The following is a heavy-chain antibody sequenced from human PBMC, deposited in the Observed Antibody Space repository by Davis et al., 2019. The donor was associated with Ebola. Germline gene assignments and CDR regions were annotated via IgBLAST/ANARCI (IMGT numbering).Heavy chain of an antibody. CDR1: GFIVSSNY. D-gene: IGHD1-26*01. J-gene: IGHJ4*02. Sequence: GESLKISCAASGFIVSSNYMTWVRQAPGKGLEWVSVIDSGGSTYYADSVKGRFTISRDESKNTLYLQMNSLRAEDTAVYYCAKYGKWEFIGVDYWGQGTLVTVSS. CDR3: AKYGKWEFIGVDY. CDR2: IDSGGST. V-gene: IGHV3-53*01.